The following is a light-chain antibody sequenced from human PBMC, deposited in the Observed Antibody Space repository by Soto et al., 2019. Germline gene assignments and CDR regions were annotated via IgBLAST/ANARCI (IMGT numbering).Light chain of an antibody. CDR1: QSVNNN. V-gene: IGKV3-15*01. J-gene: IGKJ5*01. Sequence: EVVMTQSPALLSVSPGERVTLSCRASQSVNNNLAWYQQQPGQAPRLLIYVASYRATGIPARFSGSGSGTEYTLTISNLQAEDFAVYYCQQFNNWPHTFGQGTRLEI. CDR2: VAS. CDR3: QQFNNWPHT.